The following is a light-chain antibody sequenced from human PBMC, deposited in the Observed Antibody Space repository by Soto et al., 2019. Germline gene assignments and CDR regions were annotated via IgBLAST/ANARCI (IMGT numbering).Light chain of an antibody. CDR2: AAS. V-gene: IGKV1-12*02. CDR1: QGINSW. Sequence: DIQLTQSPSSVSASVGDRVTITCRASQGINSWLAWYQQKPGKAPKLLIYAASGLQSGVPSRFSGSGSGTDFTLTISSLQPEVFATYYCQRASSFPSAFGPGTKVDIK. CDR3: QRASSFPSA. J-gene: IGKJ3*01.